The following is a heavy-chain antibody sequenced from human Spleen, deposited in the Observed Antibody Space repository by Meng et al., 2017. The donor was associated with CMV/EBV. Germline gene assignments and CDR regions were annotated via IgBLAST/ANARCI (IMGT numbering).Heavy chain of an antibody. J-gene: IGHJ4*02. V-gene: IGHV3-48*03. D-gene: IGHD2-2*01. Sequence: GESLKISCAASGFPFRSYEMTWVRQAPGKGLEWVSYISGSGVVIYYADSVKGRFTVSRESAKNSLYLQMNSLRAEDTAVYYCARAYQLLPDYLGQGTLVTVSS. CDR2: ISGSGVVI. CDR3: ARAYQLLPDY. CDR1: GFPFRSYE.